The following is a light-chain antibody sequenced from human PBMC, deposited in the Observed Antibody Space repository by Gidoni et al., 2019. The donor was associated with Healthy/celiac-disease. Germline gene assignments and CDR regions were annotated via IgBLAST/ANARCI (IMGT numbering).Light chain of an antibody. CDR3: QQYNNWWT. CDR2: GAS. V-gene: IGKV3-15*01. Sequence: EIGMTQSPATLSVSPGERATLSCRASQSVSSNLAWYQQKPGQAPRLLIYGASPRATGIPARFSGSGSGTEFTLTISSLQSEDFAVYYCQQYNNWWTFGQGTKVEIK. J-gene: IGKJ1*01. CDR1: QSVSSN.